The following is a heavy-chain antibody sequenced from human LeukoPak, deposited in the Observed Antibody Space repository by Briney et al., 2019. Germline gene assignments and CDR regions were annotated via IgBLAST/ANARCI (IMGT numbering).Heavy chain of an antibody. CDR3: ARPDTAMVRGYYFDY. CDR2: ISSSSSYI. J-gene: IGHJ4*02. V-gene: IGHV3-21*01. Sequence: GGSLRLSCAASGFTFSSYSMNWVRQAPGKGLEWVSSISSSSSYIYYADSVKGRFTISRDNAKNSLYLQMNSLRAEDTAVYYCARPDTAMVRGYYFDYWGQGTLVTVSS. CDR1: GFTFSSYS. D-gene: IGHD5-18*01.